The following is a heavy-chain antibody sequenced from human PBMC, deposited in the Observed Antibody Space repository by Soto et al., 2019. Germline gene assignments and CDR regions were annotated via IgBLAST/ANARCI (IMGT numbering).Heavy chain of an antibody. V-gene: IGHV4-59*08. CDR2: IYYSGST. D-gene: IGHD3-10*01. CDR3: SRQIEMYYYGSGSSDAFDI. CDR1: GASISSYY. J-gene: IGHJ3*02. Sequence: SETLSLTCTVSGASISSYYWSWIRQPPGKGLKWIGYIYYSGSTNYNPSLKSRVTISVDTSKNQFSLKLSSVTAADTAVYYCSRQIEMYYYGSGSSDAFDIWGQGTMVTVSS.